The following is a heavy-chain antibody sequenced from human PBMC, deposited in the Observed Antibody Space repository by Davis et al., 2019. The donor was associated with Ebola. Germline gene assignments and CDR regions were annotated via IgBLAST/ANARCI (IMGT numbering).Heavy chain of an antibody. CDR1: GYTFTAYP. CDR2: INAGNGDT. D-gene: IGHD6-19*01. CDR3: GGGWLVLPNY. Sequence: AASVKVSCKASGYTFTAYPLHWVRQAPGQRLEWMGWINAGNGDTKYSHKFQGRITLTRDTSASTANMELSSLRSEDTAVYYCGGGWLVLPNYWGQGTLVTVSS. J-gene: IGHJ4*02. V-gene: IGHV1-3*01.